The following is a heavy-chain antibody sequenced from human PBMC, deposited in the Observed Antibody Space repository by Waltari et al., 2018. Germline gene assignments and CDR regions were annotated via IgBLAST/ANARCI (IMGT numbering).Heavy chain of an antibody. CDR1: GFTFSAFT. V-gene: IGHV3-48*01. CDR3: VRDHAYAFDF. Sequence: EVQLVEPGGDLVQPGGSLRLSCSASGFTFSAFTMNWVRQAPGKGLEWVSYISTGSSPTYYADSVKGRFTISRDNAKNSLYLQMSSLRAEDTALYYCVRDHAYAFDFWGQGTMVTVPS. CDR2: ISTGSSPT. J-gene: IGHJ3*01.